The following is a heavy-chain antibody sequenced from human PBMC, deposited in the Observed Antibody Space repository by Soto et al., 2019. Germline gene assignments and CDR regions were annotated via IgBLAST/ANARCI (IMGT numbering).Heavy chain of an antibody. CDR2: INTGSSNT. D-gene: IGHD3-16*02. CDR1: GYTFTSYG. V-gene: IGHV1-3*04. CDR3: ARAMPTACYIYFDQ. J-gene: IGHJ4*02. Sequence: QVDLVQSGAEVKEPGASVRISCEASGYTFTSYGIHWVRQAPGQRLEWMGWINTGSSNTRYSPEFQARVTITRDTSARTAYMELNSLRSADGAVYYCARAMPTACYIYFDQWGQGTLVTVSS.